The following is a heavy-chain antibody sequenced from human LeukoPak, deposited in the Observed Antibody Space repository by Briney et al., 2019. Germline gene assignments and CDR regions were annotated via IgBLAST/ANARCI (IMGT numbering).Heavy chain of an antibody. Sequence: GGSLRLSCAASGFTFSSYAMRWVRQAPGKGLEWVSSISGSGDTTYYADSVKGRFTIFRDNSKNTLYLQMNSLRAEDTAVYYCASANIGIAAAGDFDFWGQGTLVTVSS. CDR3: ASANIGIAAAGDFDF. J-gene: IGHJ4*02. D-gene: IGHD6-13*01. CDR1: GFTFSSYA. CDR2: ISGSGDTT. V-gene: IGHV3-23*01.